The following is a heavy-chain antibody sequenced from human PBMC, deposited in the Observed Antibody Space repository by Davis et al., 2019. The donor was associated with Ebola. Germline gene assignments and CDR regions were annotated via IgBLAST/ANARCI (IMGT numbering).Heavy chain of an antibody. V-gene: IGHV6-1*01. D-gene: IGHD5-24*01. J-gene: IGHJ4*02. CDR1: GDSVSSNSAA. CDR2: TYYRSKWYN. Sequence: HSQTLSLTCAISGDSVSSNSAAWNWIRQSPSRGLEWLGRTYYRSKWYNDYAVSVKSRITINPDTSKNQFSLQLNSVTPEDTAVYYCARVATPEGRDGYNLGYWGQGTLVTVSS. CDR3: ARVATPEGRDGYNLGY.